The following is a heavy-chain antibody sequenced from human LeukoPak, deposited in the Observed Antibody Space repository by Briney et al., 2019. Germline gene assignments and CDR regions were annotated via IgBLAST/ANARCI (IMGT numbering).Heavy chain of an antibody. D-gene: IGHD3-16*01. J-gene: IGHJ4*02. V-gene: IGHV3-11*01. Sequence: GGSLRLSCAASGFTLGVYYMTWIRQAPGRGLEPLSFISPTGDIIKYVDSVKGRFTISRDNAKSSMYLEMNSLRAEDTAVYYSAREHWAAPDHWGQGTLVTVSP. CDR1: GFTLGVYY. CDR3: AREHWAAPDH. CDR2: ISPTGDII.